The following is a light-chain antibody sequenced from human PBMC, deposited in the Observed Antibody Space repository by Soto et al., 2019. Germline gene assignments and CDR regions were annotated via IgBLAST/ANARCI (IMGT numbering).Light chain of an antibody. CDR3: QQYSEYPWT. J-gene: IGKJ1*01. CDR1: QSLSSK. Sequence: DIQMTQSPSTLSASVGDRVTITCLASQSLSSKLAWYQQRPGTAPKLFIYKASSLESGVPSRFSGSESGTEFTLTISSLQPDDLATYYCQQYSEYPWTFGQGTKVEIK. V-gene: IGKV1-5*03. CDR2: KAS.